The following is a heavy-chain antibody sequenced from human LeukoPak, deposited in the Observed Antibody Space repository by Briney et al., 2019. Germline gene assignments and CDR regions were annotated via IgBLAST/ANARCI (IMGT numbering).Heavy chain of an antibody. V-gene: IGHV4-59*08. CDR3: ARARPYPYYFDY. CDR2: IYYSGNT. CDR1: GGSISSYY. J-gene: IGHJ4*02. Sequence: SETLSLTCTVSGGSISSYYWSWIRQPPGKGLEWIGHIYYSGNTYYNPSLKSRVTIPVDTSKNQFSLKLNSVTAADTAVYYCARARPYPYYFDYWGQGTLVTVSS.